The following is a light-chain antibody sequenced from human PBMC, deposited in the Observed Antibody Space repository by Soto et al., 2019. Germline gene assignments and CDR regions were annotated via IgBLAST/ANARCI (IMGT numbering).Light chain of an antibody. CDR3: LLDFRYFWA. CDR1: QAIRTA. Sequence: AIQLTQSPSSLSASVGDRVTITCRASQAIRTALGWYQQKPGKVPKLLIYAASTLQSGVPSRFSGSGSGTDVTLTISSLQPEDFATYYCLLDFRYFWAFGQGTKVDIK. V-gene: IGKV1-6*01. J-gene: IGKJ1*01. CDR2: AAS.